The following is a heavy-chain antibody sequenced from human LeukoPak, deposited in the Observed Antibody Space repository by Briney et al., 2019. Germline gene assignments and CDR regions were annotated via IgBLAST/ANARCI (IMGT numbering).Heavy chain of an antibody. CDR1: GFTFSSYS. J-gene: IGHJ6*03. V-gene: IGHV3-21*01. CDR2: ITSSSSYI. Sequence: GGSLRLSCAASGFTFSSYSMNWVRQAPGKGLEWVSSITSSSSYIYYADSVKGRFTISRDNAKNSLYLQMNSLRAEDTAVYYCARDQGFSYYYYYMDVWGKGTTVTVSS. D-gene: IGHD3-3*01. CDR3: ARDQGFSYYYYYMDV.